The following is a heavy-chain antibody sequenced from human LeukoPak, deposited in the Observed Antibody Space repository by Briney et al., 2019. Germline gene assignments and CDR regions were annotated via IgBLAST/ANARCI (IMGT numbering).Heavy chain of an antibody. CDR1: AFTVSSYA. Sequence: GGSLRLSCAASAFTVSSYAMSWLRQAPGKGLEWVSAISGSGGSTYYADSVKGRVTISRDNTKNTLYLQMNSLRAEDTAVYYCAKEFYEQSYFDYWGQGTLVTVSS. J-gene: IGHJ4*02. CDR2: ISGSGGST. CDR3: AKEFYEQSYFDY. V-gene: IGHV3-23*01. D-gene: IGHD3-3*01.